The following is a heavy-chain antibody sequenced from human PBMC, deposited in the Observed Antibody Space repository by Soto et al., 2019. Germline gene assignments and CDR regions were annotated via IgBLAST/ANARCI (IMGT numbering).Heavy chain of an antibody. CDR1: GFTFSSYS. CDR2: ISSSSSTI. Sequence: SLRLSCAASGFTFSSYSMNWVRQAPGKGLEWVSYISSSSSTIYYADSVKGRFTISRDNAKNSLYLQMNSLRAEDTAVYYCAKNIVARDDAFDIWGQGTMVTVSS. J-gene: IGHJ3*02. D-gene: IGHD5-12*01. V-gene: IGHV3-48*01. CDR3: AKNIVARDDAFDI.